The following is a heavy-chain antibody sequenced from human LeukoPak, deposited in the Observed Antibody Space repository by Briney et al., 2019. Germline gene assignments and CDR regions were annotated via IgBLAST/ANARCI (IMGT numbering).Heavy chain of an antibody. J-gene: IGHJ4*02. CDR1: GFTFSSYS. Sequence: GSLRLSCAASGFTFSSYSMNWVRQAPGKGLEWVSYISSSSSTIYYADSVKGRFTISRDNAKNSLYLQMNSLRAEDTAVYYCARSRTYYYDSSEDAFDYWGQGTLVTVSS. D-gene: IGHD3-22*01. CDR2: ISSSSSTI. CDR3: ARSRTYYYDSSEDAFDY. V-gene: IGHV3-48*04.